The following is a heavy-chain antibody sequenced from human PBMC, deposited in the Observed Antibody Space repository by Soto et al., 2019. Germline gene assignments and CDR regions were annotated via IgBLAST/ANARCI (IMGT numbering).Heavy chain of an antibody. D-gene: IGHD1-26*01. CDR3: AREWAEAAPYYYYYGMDV. CDR2: IYYSGST. J-gene: IGHJ6*02. CDR1: GGSVSSGSYY. Sequence: SETLSLTCTVSGGSVSSGSYYWSWIRQPPGKGLEWIGYIYYSGSTNHNPSLKSRVAISVDTSKNQFSLKLSSVTAADTAVYYCAREWAEAAPYYYYYGMDVWGQGTTVTVSS. V-gene: IGHV4-61*01.